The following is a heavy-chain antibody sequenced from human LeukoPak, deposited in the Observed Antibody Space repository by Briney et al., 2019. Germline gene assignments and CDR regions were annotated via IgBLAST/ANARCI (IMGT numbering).Heavy chain of an antibody. Sequence: PGGSLRLSCAASGFTFSSYSMNWVRPAPRKGLEWVSSISSSSSYIYYADSVKGRFTISRDNAKNSLYLQMNSLRAEDTAVYYCARYLWFGEQEWFDPWGQGTLVTVSS. CDR3: ARYLWFGEQEWFDP. CDR1: GFTFSSYS. J-gene: IGHJ5*02. D-gene: IGHD3-10*01. V-gene: IGHV3-21*01. CDR2: ISSSSSYI.